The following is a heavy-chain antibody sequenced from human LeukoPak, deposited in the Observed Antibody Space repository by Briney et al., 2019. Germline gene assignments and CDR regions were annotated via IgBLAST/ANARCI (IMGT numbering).Heavy chain of an antibody. CDR2: IYYSGST. V-gene: IGHV4-59*11. CDR3: ARRAASGIVDY. CDR1: GGSISSHS. J-gene: IGHJ4*02. Sequence: SETLSLTCSVSGGSISSHSWSWIRQPPGKGLALIGYIYYSGSTNYNPSLKSRVTISVDTSKNQFSLKLRSVNAADTAVYYCARRAASGIVDYWGQGTLVTVSS. D-gene: IGHD6-13*01.